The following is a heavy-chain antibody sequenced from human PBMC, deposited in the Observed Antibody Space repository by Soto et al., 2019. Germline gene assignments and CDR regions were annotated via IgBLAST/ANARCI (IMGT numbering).Heavy chain of an antibody. D-gene: IGHD2-21*02. CDR1: GFTFSRYT. Sequence: DVKLVESGGGLVQPGDSLRLSCEVSGFTFSRYTMSWVRQSPGKGLEWVAKIPQDGVDGHYADSVKGRCTISRDNGKNSLYLELNNVRAEDAAVYYCARDHLILPAHDFFYGSDVWGRGATVTVSS. J-gene: IGHJ6*02. CDR3: ARDHLILPAHDFFYGSDV. V-gene: IGHV3-7*03. CDR2: IPQDGVDG.